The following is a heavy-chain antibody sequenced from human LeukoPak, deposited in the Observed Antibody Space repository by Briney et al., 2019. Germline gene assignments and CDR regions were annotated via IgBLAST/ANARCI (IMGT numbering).Heavy chain of an antibody. CDR2: INPSGSST. CDR3: VGSPDRVRLQH. D-gene: IGHD1-14*01. Sequence: AASVKVSCKTSGYTFTNYYMHWVRQAPGQGLEWMGVINPSGSSTSYARKFQDRVTVTRDTSTSTVYMELSSLRFGDTAVYYCVGSPDRVRLQHWGQGTLVTVSS. CDR1: GYTFTNYY. J-gene: IGHJ1*01. V-gene: IGHV1-46*01.